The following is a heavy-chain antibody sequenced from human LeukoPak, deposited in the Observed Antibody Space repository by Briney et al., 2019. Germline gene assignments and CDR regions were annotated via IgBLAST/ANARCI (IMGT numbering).Heavy chain of an antibody. Sequence: GGSLRLSCAASGFTFSSYGMHWVRQAPGKGLEWVAFIRYDGSNKYYADSVNGRFTISRDNSKNTLYLQMNSLRAEDTAVYYCAKDLGRITMIVVVKGLDYWGQGTLVTVSS. J-gene: IGHJ4*02. CDR1: GFTFSSYG. CDR2: IRYDGSNK. CDR3: AKDLGRITMIVVVKGLDY. D-gene: IGHD3-22*01. V-gene: IGHV3-30*02.